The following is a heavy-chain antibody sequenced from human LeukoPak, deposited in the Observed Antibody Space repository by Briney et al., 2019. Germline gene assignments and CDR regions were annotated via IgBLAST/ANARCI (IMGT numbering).Heavy chain of an antibody. V-gene: IGHV4-59*01. CDR3: ARGIQLWSYFDY. D-gene: IGHD5-18*01. CDR1: GGSISSYY. Sequence: TSETLSLTCTVSGGSISSYYWSWIRQPPGKGLEWIGYIYYSGSTNYNPSLKSRVTISVDTSKNQFSLKLSSVTAADTAVYYCARGIQLWSYFDYWGQGTLVTVSS. CDR2: IYYSGST. J-gene: IGHJ4*02.